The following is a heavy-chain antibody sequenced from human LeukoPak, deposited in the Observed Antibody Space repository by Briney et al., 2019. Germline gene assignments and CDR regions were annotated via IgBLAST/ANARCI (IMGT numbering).Heavy chain of an antibody. CDR3: ERDXXGRLDY. Sequence: WVRQAPGQGLEWMGWIDPNSGATISAHTFQGRVSMTKDASFTTVYMELNKLRSDDTAVYYCERDXXGRLDYWGQGXLVTVSS. V-gene: IGHV1-2*02. CDR2: IDPNSGAT. J-gene: IGHJ4*02.